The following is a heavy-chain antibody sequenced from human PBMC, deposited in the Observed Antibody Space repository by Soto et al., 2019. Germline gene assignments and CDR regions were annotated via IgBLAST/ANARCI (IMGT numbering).Heavy chain of an antibody. J-gene: IGHJ4*02. CDR2: IYPGDSDT. CDR1: GYSFISYW. Sequence: GESLKISCKGSGYSFISYWIAWARQMPGKGLEWMGIIYPGDSDTRYSPSFQGQVTISADKFISTAYLQWRSLKASDTAMYYCARAKGYCSGGSCSQLLFDYWGQGTLVTVSS. V-gene: IGHV5-51*01. CDR3: ARAKGYCSGGSCSQLLFDY. D-gene: IGHD2-15*01.